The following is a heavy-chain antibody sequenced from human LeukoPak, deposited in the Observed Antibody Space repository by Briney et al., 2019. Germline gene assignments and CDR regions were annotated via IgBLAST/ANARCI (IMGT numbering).Heavy chain of an antibody. J-gene: IGHJ4*02. Sequence: PSETLSLTCTVSGGSITNYYWSWIRQPPGKRLERIGYTHHSGSTNYNPSLESRVTISVDASKNQFSLKLNSLTAADTAVYYCTRGPTSDRYVSPLDYWGQGTLVTVSS. CDR3: TRGPTSDRYVSPLDY. D-gene: IGHD2-2*01. V-gene: IGHV4-59*01. CDR2: THHSGST. CDR1: GGSITNYY.